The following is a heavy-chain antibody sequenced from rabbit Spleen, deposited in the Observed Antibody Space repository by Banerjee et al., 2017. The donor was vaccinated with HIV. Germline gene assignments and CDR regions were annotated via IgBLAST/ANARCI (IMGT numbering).Heavy chain of an antibody. Sequence: QEHLKESGGGLVQPGGSLKLSCTASGFTLSSYYMNWVRQAPGKGLEWIACINTVTGKSVYASWAKGRFIMSRTSSTTVTLQMTSLTAADTATYFCARDLVAVIGWNFNLWGQGTLVTVS. CDR2: INTVTGKS. D-gene: IGHD1-1*01. CDR3: ARDLVAVIGWNFNL. J-gene: IGHJ4*01. V-gene: IGHV1S45*01. CDR1: GFTLSSYYM.